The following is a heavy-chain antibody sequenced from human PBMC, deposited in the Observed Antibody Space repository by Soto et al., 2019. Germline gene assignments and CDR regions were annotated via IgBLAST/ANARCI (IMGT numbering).Heavy chain of an antibody. CDR1: GFTFSSYG. D-gene: IGHD1-26*01. CDR2: ISYDGSNT. J-gene: IGHJ4*02. V-gene: IGHV3-30*18. Sequence: QVQLVESGGGVVQPGRSLRLSCVASGFTFSSYGMHWVRQAPGKGLEWVAIISYDGSNTYYADSVKGRFTISRDNSKNTLYLQMNCLRAEDTSVDYCAKEGGLSGSYYISSSYYFDYWGQGTLVTVSS. CDR3: AKEGGLSGSYYISSSYYFDY.